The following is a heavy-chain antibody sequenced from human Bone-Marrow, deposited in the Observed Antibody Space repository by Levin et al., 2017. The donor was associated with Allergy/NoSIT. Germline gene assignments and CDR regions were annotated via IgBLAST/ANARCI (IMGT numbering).Heavy chain of an antibody. D-gene: IGHD3-22*01. Sequence: GALRLSCAASEFTFSNAWMNWVRQAPGKGLEWVGRIKSKTDGGTTDYAAPVKGRFTISRDDSKNTLYLQMNSLKTEDTAVYYCTTLTMIIVHGDYWGQGTLVTVSS. CDR3: TTLTMIIVHGDY. CDR2: IKSKTDGGTT. V-gene: IGHV3-15*01. J-gene: IGHJ4*02. CDR1: EFTFSNAW.